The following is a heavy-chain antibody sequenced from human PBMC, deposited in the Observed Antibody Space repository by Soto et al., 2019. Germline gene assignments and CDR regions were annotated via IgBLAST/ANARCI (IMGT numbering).Heavy chain of an antibody. Sequence: QVQLVQSGAEVKKPGSSVKVSCKASGGTFSTYSITWVRQAPGQGPEWMGGIIPIFGKANYAQKCQGRVTITADRSTSTAYMGLSSLRSEDTALYYCAVPTTGMFYFDYWGQGTLVTVSS. CDR2: IIPIFGKA. J-gene: IGHJ4*02. CDR3: AVPTTGMFYFDY. V-gene: IGHV1-69*14. D-gene: IGHD5-12*01. CDR1: GGTFSTYS.